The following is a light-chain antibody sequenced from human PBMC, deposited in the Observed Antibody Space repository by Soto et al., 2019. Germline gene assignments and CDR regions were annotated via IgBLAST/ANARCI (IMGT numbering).Light chain of an antibody. Sequence: EIVLAQSPGTLSLSPGERATLSCRASQSVANNYLAWYQQKPGQGPRLLIYGASSRATGIPDRFSGSGSGTDFTLTISRLEPEDFAAYYCQQYGSSPLTFGGGTKVEI. V-gene: IGKV3-20*01. CDR2: GAS. CDR3: QQYGSSPLT. J-gene: IGKJ4*01. CDR1: QSVANNY.